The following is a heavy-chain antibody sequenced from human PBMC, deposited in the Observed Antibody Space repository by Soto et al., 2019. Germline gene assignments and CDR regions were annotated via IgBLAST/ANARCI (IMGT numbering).Heavy chain of an antibody. Sequence: GESLKISCKGSGYSFTSYWIGWVRQMPWKGLEWMGIIYPGDSNTRYSPSLQGQVTISVDKSISTAYLQWSSLKATDTAMYYCARHAYDFWSGHPNPRYYYGMDVWGQGTTVTV. CDR2: IYPGDSNT. J-gene: IGHJ6*02. V-gene: IGHV5-51*01. CDR3: ARHAYDFWSGHPNPRYYYGMDV. D-gene: IGHD3-3*01. CDR1: GYSFTSYW.